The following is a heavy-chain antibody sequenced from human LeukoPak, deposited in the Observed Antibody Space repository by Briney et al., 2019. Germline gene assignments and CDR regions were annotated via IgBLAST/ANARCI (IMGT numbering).Heavy chain of an antibody. CDR3: TGNYSGSGSYADFDY. CDR2: IRSTANGYAT. J-gene: IGHJ4*02. D-gene: IGHD3-10*01. V-gene: IGHV3-73*01. CDR1: GFTFSGSA. Sequence: GGSLRLSCAASGFTFSGSALHWVRQASGKGLEWVGHIRSTANGYATAYAASVKGRFTISRDDSKNTAYLQMDSLKTEDTAVYYCTGNYSGSGSYADFDYWGQGTLVTVSS.